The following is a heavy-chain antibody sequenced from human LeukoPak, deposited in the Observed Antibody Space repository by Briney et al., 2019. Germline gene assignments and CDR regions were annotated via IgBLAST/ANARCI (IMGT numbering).Heavy chain of an antibody. CDR3: ARNKRADM. CDR2: IKQDGSEK. Sequence: GGSLRLSCAASGFSFSDYWMSWVRQAPGKGLEWVANIKQDGSEKNYVDSVKGRFTISRDNAKNSLSLQMISLRAEDTAVYYCARNKRADMWGQGTMVTVSS. D-gene: IGHD1/OR15-1a*01. CDR1: GFSFSDYW. J-gene: IGHJ3*02. V-gene: IGHV3-7*01.